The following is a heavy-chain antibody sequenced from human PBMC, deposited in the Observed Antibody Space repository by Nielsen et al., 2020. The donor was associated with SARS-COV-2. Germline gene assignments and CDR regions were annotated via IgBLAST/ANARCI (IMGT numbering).Heavy chain of an antibody. CDR2: FDPEDGET. CDR1: GYTLTELS. D-gene: IGHD5-24*01. J-gene: IGHJ4*02. V-gene: IGHV1-24*01. CDR3: ATMGERWLQFLPIYYFDY. Sequence: VSVKVSCKVSGYTLTELSMHWVRQAPGKGLEWMGGFDPEDGETIYAQKFQGRVTMTEDTSTDTAYMELSSLRSEDTAVYYCATMGERWLQFLPIYYFDYWGQGTLVTVSS.